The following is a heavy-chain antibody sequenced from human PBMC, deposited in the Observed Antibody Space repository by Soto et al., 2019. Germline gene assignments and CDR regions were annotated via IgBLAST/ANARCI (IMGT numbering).Heavy chain of an antibody. Sequence: LRLSCAASGFTFSSYALHWVRQAPGKGLEWVAIISFDGSNKHYADSVKGRFTISRDDSKNTLYLQMNSLRAEDTAVYYCARDPHSRGFDYWGQGTLVTVS. CDR1: GFTFSSYA. V-gene: IGHV3-30-3*01. J-gene: IGHJ4*02. D-gene: IGHD3-10*01. CDR2: ISFDGSNK. CDR3: ARDPHSRGFDY.